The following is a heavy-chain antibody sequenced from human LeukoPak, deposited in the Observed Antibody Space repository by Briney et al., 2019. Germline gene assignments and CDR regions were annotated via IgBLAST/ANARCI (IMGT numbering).Heavy chain of an antibody. V-gene: IGHV3-23*01. CDR1: GFSFSDYA. CDR2: NSGSGGTT. D-gene: IGHD3-9*01. Sequence: PGGSLRLSCAASGFSFSDYAMNWVRQAPGKGLEWVSENSGSGGTTYYADSVKGRFTISRDNSKNTLYLQMNSLRAEDTAVYYCAKDLLILTGIDAFDIWGQGTMVTVSS. CDR3: AKDLLILTGIDAFDI. J-gene: IGHJ3*02.